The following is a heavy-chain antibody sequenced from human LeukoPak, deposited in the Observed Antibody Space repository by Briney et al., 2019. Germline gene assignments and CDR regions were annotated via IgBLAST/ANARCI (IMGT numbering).Heavy chain of an antibody. CDR1: GGSFSGYY. CDR2: INHDGRI. CDR3: ARGGYSGYDYVNYFDY. V-gene: IGHV4-34*01. Sequence: TTSETLSLTCAVSGGSFSGYYWGWIRQPPGKGLEWIGEINHDGRINYHSSLKSRLTISVDTTKNQFSLKLSSVTAADTAVYYCARGGYSGYDYVNYFDYWGQGTLVTVSS. J-gene: IGHJ4*02. D-gene: IGHD5-12*01.